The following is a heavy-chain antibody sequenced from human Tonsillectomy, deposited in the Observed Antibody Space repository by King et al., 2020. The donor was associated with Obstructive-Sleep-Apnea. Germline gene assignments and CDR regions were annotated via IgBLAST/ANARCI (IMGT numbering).Heavy chain of an antibody. D-gene: IGHD1-26*01. CDR3: ARDLGESSLSGSLDY. CDR2: IWYGGSKK. V-gene: IGHV3-33*01. Sequence: VQLVESGGGVVQPGRSLRLSCAASGFTFSSYGMHWVRQAPGKGLEWVAVIWYGGSKKYYADSVKGRFSISGDNSKNTLYLQMNSLRADDTAGYYCARDLGESSLSGSLDYWGQGTLVTVSS. CDR1: GFTFSSYG. J-gene: IGHJ4*02.